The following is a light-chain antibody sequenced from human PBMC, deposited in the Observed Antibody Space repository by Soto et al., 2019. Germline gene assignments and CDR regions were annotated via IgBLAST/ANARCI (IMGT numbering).Light chain of an antibody. CDR3: SSYTTSSTRV. Sequence: QCALTQPASVSGSPGQSITISCTGTSSDVGGYKFVSWYQQHPGKAPKLMIYEVSNRPSGVSNRFSGSKSGNTASLTISGLQAEDEADYYCSSYTTSSTRVFGGGTKLTV. J-gene: IGLJ3*02. V-gene: IGLV2-14*01. CDR2: EVS. CDR1: SSDVGGYKF.